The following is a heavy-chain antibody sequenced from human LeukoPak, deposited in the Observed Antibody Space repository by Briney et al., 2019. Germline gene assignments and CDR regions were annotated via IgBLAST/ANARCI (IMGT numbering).Heavy chain of an antibody. CDR3: ARRLGRYYASYCHH. V-gene: IGHV4-34*01. CDR2: ISHSGST. CDR1: GVSFSGYY. J-gene: IGHJ1*01. Sequence: SETLSLTCAVYGVSFSGYYWSWIRQPPGKGLEWVGEISHSGSTNYNPYLKRRVIISVGTTKNQFSLKLSSVTAADTAVYYCARRLGRYYASYCHHGGQGTLVTVSS. D-gene: IGHD3-10*01.